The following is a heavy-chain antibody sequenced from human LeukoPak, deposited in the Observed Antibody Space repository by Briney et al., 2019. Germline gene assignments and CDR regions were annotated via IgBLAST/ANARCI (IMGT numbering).Heavy chain of an antibody. J-gene: IGHJ4*02. Sequence: GGSLRLSCAASGLTFSSYAMSWVRQAPGKGLEWVSVISGSGGSTYYADSVKGRFTISRDNSKNTLYLQMNSLRAEGTAVYYCATIVVVSSSLEDYWGQGTLVTVSS. CDR3: ATIVVVSSSLEDY. V-gene: IGHV3-23*01. CDR2: ISGSGGST. D-gene: IGHD3-22*01. CDR1: GLTFSSYA.